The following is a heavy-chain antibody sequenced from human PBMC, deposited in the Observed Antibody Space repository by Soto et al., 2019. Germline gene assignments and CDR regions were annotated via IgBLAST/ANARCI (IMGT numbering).Heavy chain of an antibody. V-gene: IGHV1-2*02. CDR2: INPNSGGT. CDR1: GYTFTGYY. CDR3: ARSGGNWNYVYFDY. D-gene: IGHD1-7*01. Sequence: GASVKVSCKASGYTFTGYYMHWVRQAPGQGLEWMGWINPNSGGTNYAQKFQGRVTMTRDTSISTAYMELSRLRSDDTAVYYCARSGGNWNYVYFDYWGQGTLVTVSS. J-gene: IGHJ4*02.